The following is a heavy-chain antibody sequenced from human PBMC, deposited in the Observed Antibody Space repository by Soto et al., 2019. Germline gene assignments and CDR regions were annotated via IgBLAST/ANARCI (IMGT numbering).Heavy chain of an antibody. D-gene: IGHD1-26*01. CDR3: ARSRVLSGSPKDFDY. CDR1: GGSISNYY. CDR2: VYYSGTT. V-gene: IGHV4-59*01. J-gene: IGHJ4*02. Sequence: SETLSLTCTVSGGSISNYYWSWIRQPPGKGLEWIALVYYSGTTDYNPSLESRVTISVDTSKNQFSLKVTSVTAADTAVYYCARSRVLSGSPKDFDYWGQGTLVTVSS.